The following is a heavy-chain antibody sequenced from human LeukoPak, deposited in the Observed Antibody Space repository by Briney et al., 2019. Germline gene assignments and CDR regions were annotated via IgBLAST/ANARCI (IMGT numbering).Heavy chain of an antibody. D-gene: IGHD6-19*01. CDR3: ARHLSSGWSDY. J-gene: IGHJ4*02. CDR2: IYYSGTA. V-gene: IGHV4-59*08. Sequence: PSETLSLTCTVSGASISSSSWTWIRQPPGKGLECMGFIYYSGTAHYNPSLKSRVTISLDTSKNQFSLRLSSVTAADTAVYYCARHLSSGWSDYWGQGTLVTVSS. CDR1: GASISSSS.